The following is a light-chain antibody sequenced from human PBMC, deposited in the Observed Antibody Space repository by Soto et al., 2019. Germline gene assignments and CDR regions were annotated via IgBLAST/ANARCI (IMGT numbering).Light chain of an antibody. CDR1: QSVSSH. Sequence: EIVLTQSPATLSLSPGERATLSCRASQSVSSHLAWYQQKPGQAPRLLIHDASNRATGIPARFSGSGSGTDFTLTISSLEPEDFAVYYCQQRSSNWPRTFGQGTKLEIK. V-gene: IGKV3-11*01. CDR3: QQRSSNWPRT. CDR2: DAS. J-gene: IGKJ2*01.